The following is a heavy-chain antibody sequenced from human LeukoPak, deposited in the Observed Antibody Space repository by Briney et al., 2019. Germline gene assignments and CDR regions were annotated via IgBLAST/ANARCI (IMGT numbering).Heavy chain of an antibody. V-gene: IGHV1-24*01. D-gene: IGHD3-10*01. J-gene: IGHJ5*02. CDR1: GYTLTELS. CDR2: LHPEDGET. Sequence: ASVKVSCKVSGYTLTELSMHWVRQAPGKGLEWMGGLHPEDGETIYAQKFQGRVTMTEDTSTDTAYMELSSLRSEDTAVYYCAVNYYGSGSYYHNWFDPWGQGTLVTVSS. CDR3: AVNYYGSGSYYHNWFDP.